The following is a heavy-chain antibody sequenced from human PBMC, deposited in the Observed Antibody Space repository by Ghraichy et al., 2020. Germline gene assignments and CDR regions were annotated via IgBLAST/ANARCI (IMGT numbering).Heavy chain of an antibody. D-gene: IGHD3-10*01. CDR3: ARYLIMVRGVITHYGIDV. V-gene: IGHV3-66*02. CDR1: GFTFSSNY. Sequence: GGSLRLSCAASGFTFSSNYMNWVRQAPGKGLEWVSVIYTGGGTNYADSVKGRFTISRDNSKNTLNLEMNRLRPEETAVYYCARYLIMVRGVITHYGIDVWGQGTTVTVSS. CDR2: IYTGGGT. J-gene: IGHJ6*02.